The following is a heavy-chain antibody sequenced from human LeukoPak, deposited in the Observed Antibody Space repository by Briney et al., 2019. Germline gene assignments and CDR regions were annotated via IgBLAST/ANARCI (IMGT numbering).Heavy chain of an antibody. CDR2: IFYSGST. J-gene: IGHJ5*02. V-gene: IGHV4-59*08. CDR1: GGSISSYY. Sequence: SETLSLTCTVSGGSISSYYWSWIRQPPGKGLEWIAHIFYSGSTNYNPSLKSRVTISVDTSNQFSLKLSSLTAADTAVYYCARRRRVSNWFDPWGQGTLVTVPS. D-gene: IGHD5-24*01. CDR3: ARRRRVSNWFDP.